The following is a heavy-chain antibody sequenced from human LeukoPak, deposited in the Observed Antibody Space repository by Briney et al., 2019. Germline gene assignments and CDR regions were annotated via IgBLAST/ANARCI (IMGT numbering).Heavy chain of an antibody. Sequence: GGSLRLSCAASGFTFNNYAMGWVRQAPGKGLEWVSVISGSSAGIKYAVPVKGRFTISRDTSKNTLYLQMNSLTVEDTAVYYCAKGGYSGHEFDFWGQGALVTVSS. J-gene: IGHJ5*01. CDR3: AKGGYSGHEFDF. CDR1: GFTFNNYA. CDR2: ISGSSAGI. V-gene: IGHV3-23*01. D-gene: IGHD5-12*01.